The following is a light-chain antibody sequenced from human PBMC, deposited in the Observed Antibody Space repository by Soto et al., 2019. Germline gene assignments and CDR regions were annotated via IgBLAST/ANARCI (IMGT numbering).Light chain of an antibody. CDR3: QQRSNWPPRVA. Sequence: EIVLTQSPATLSLSPGERATLSCRASQSVSSYLAWYQQKPGQALRLLIYDASDRATGIPARFSGSGSGTDFTLTNSSLEPEDFAVYYCQQRSNWPPRVAFGQGTRLEIK. CDR2: DAS. CDR1: QSVSSY. V-gene: IGKV3-11*01. J-gene: IGKJ5*01.